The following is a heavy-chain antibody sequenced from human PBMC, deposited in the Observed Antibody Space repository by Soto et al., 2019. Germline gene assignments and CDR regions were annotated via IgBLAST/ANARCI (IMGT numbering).Heavy chain of an antibody. CDR3: ARDFEGDYVVYDATAI. Sequence: SETLSLTCTVSGGSISSGDYYWSWIRQPPGKGLEWIGYIYYSGSTYYHPSLNSRITISVDTSNNPFSLKLSSVTASVTAVYYCARDFEGDYVVYDATAI. CDR1: GGSISSGDYY. J-gene: IGHJ3*02. CDR2: IYYSGST. V-gene: IGHV4-30-4*01. D-gene: IGHD3-10*02.